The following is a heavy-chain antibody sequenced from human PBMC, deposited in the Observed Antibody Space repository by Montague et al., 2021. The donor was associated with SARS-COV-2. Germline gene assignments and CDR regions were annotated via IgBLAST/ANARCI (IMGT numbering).Heavy chain of an antibody. Sequence: SETLSPTCIVSGDSINNSYYYWDWIRQPPGKGLEWIGTIYYSGSIYYNPSLKSRVTISLDTSKNQFSLKLTSVTAADTAVYYCARQFPAMRWAWGNACNPLWGQGTMVTVSS. CDR1: GDSINNSYYY. J-gene: IGHJ4*02. V-gene: IGHV4-39*01. CDR2: IYYSGSI. CDR3: ARQFPAMRWAWGNACNPL. D-gene: IGHD2/OR15-2a*01.